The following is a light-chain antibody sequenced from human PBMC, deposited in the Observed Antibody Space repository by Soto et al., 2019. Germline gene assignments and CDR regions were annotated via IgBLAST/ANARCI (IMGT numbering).Light chain of an antibody. CDR2: GAS. V-gene: IGKV3-20*01. J-gene: IGKJ5*01. CDR3: QQYGSSLV. Sequence: EIVLTQSPGTLSLSPGERATLSCRASQSVSSSYLAWYQQKPAQAPRLLIYGASSRATGIPDRCSGSGSGTDFTLTISRLEPESFAVYYCQQYGSSLVFGQGTRLEIK. CDR1: QSVSSSY.